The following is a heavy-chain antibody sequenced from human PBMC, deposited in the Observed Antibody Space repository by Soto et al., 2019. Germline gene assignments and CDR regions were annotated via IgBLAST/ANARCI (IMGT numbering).Heavy chain of an antibody. Sequence: GASVKVSCKASGYTFTGYYMHWVRQAPGQGLEWMGWINPNSGNTNYAQKLQGRVTMTTDTSTSTAYMELRSLRSDDTAVYYCARDLKGVTAGYWGQGTLVTVSS. CDR3: ARDLKGVTAGY. CDR2: INPNSGNT. J-gene: IGHJ4*02. D-gene: IGHD6-13*01. CDR1: GYTFTGYY. V-gene: IGHV1-18*04.